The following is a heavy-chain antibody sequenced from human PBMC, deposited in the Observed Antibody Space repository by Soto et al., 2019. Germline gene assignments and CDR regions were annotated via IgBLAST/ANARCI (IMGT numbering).Heavy chain of an antibody. CDR3: AKGGIPRRYNIPKVDFDY. J-gene: IGHJ4*02. D-gene: IGHD1-1*01. Sequence: GGSLRLSCAASGFTFSSYGMHWVRQAPGKGLEWVAVIWYDGSNKYYADSVKGRFTISRDNSKNTLYLQMNSLRAEDTAVYYCAKGGIPRRYNIPKVDFDYWGQGSLVTVPS. CDR1: GFTFSSYG. V-gene: IGHV3-33*06. CDR2: IWYDGSNK.